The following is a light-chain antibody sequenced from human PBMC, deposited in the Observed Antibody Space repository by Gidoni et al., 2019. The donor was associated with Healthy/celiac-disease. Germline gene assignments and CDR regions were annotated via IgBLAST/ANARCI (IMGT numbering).Light chain of an antibody. V-gene: IGKV1-33*01. CDR2: DAS. CDR3: QRYDNLPSIT. CDR1: QDISNY. J-gene: IGKJ5*01. Sequence: DIQMTQSPSSLSASVGDRVTITCQASQDISNYLNWYQQKPGKAPKLLIYDASNLETGVPSRFSGSGSGTDFTFTISSLRPEDIATYCCQRYDNLPSITFGQGTRLEIK.